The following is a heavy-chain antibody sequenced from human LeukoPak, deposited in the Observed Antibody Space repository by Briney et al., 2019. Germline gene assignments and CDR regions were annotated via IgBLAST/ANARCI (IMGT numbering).Heavy chain of an antibody. V-gene: IGHV3-15*01. CDR2: IKSKTDGGTT. D-gene: IGHD6-13*01. Sequence: GGSLRLSCAASGFTFSNAWMSWVRQAPGKGLEWVGRIKSKTDGGTTDYAAPVKGGFTISRDDSKNTLYLQMNSLKTEDTAAYYCTTGIAAAPTFYFDYWGQGTLVTVSS. CDR3: TTGIAAAPTFYFDY. CDR1: GFTFSNAW. J-gene: IGHJ4*02.